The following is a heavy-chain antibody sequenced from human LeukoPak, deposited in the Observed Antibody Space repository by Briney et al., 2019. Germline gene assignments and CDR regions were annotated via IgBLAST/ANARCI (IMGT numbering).Heavy chain of an antibody. D-gene: IGHD4-17*01. Sequence: PGGSLRLSCAASGFTFSSYWMSWVRQAPGKGLEWVANIKQDGSEKNYVDSVKGRFTISRDNAKNSLYLQMNSLRAEDTAVYYCARAGFGSVTTWPVRSYYYYMDVWGKGTTVTVSS. CDR3: ARAGFGSVTTWPVRSYYYYMDV. V-gene: IGHV3-7*01. J-gene: IGHJ6*03. CDR2: IKQDGSEK. CDR1: GFTFSSYW.